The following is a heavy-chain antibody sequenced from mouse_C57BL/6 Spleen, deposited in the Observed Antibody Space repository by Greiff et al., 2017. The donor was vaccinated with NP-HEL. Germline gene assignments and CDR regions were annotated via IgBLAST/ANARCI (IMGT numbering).Heavy chain of an antibody. CDR3: AKSNYVRAMDY. Sequence: EVKLMESGGGLVKPGGSLKLSCAASGFTFSDYGMHWVRQAPEKGLEWVAYISSGSSTIYYADTVKGRFTISRDNAKNTLFLQMTSLRSEDTAMYYCAKSNYVRAMDYWGQGTSVTVSS. D-gene: IGHD2-5*01. V-gene: IGHV5-17*01. CDR1: GFTFSDYG. J-gene: IGHJ4*01. CDR2: ISSGSSTI.